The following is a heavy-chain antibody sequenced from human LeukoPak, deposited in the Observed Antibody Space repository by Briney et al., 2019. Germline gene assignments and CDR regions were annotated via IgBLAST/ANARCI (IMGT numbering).Heavy chain of an antibody. V-gene: IGHV4-59*08. CDR2: IYSIGSS. CDR1: DASISSYS. D-gene: IGHD1-26*01. Sequence: SETLSLTCTVSDASISSYSWSWIRQPPGKGLEWIGCIYSIGSSNYNPSLKSRVTISADTSKNQFSLKLNSVTAADTAVYYCARHSPSKVGFDYWGQGTLVAVSS. J-gene: IGHJ4*02. CDR3: ARHSPSKVGFDY.